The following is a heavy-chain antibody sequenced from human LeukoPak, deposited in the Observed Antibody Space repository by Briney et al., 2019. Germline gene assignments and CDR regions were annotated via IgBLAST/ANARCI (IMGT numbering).Heavy chain of an antibody. J-gene: IGHJ4*02. Sequence: PGGSLRLSCAASGFTFSSYSMNWVRQAPGKGLEWVSSISSSCYIYYADSVKGRFTISRDNAKNSLYLQMNSLRAEDTAVYYCASLYCSGGSCYSVGVWGQGTLVTVSS. CDR2: ISSSCYI. CDR3: ASLYCSGGSCYSVGV. V-gene: IGHV3-21*01. D-gene: IGHD2-15*01. CDR1: GFTFSSYS.